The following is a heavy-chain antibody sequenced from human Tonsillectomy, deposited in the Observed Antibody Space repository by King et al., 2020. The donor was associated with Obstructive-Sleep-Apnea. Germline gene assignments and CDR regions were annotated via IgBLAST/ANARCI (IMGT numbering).Heavy chain of an antibody. CDR3: ARDHIKNYDYGDYARLHYYGMDV. J-gene: IGHJ6*02. CDR2: IGTAVDT. Sequence: VQLVESGGGLVQPGGSLRLSCAASGFTFSSYDMHWVRQATGKGLECVSAIGTAVDTYYPGSVKGRFTLSRENAKNSLYLQMNSLRAGDTAVYYCARDHIKNYDYGDYARLHYYGMDVWGQGTTVTVSS. D-gene: IGHD4-17*01. CDR1: GFTFSSYD. V-gene: IGHV3-13*04.